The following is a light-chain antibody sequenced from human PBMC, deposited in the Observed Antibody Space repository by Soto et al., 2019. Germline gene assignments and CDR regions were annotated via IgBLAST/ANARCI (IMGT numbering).Light chain of an antibody. CDR2: AAS. CDR3: QQSYSTTPLT. CDR1: QSISSY. V-gene: IGKV1-39*01. J-gene: IGKJ4*01. Sequence: DIQMTQSPSSLSASVGDRVTIPCRGSQSISSYLNWYQQKPGKAPKLLIYAASSLQSGVPSRFSGSGSGTDFTLTISSLQPEDFATYYCQQSYSTTPLTFGGGTKVDIK.